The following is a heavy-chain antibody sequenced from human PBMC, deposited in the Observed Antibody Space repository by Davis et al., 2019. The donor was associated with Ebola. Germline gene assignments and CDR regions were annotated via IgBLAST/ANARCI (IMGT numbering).Heavy chain of an antibody. Sequence: MPSETLSLTCAVYGGSFSGYYWSWIRQPPGKGLEWIGEINHSGSTNYNPSLKSRVTISVDTSKNQFSLKLSSVTAADTAVYYCARLGSRGGNLGLLRGDLYYYYYGMDVWGQGTTVTVSS. CDR2: INHSGST. CDR1: GGSFSGYY. V-gene: IGHV4-34*01. D-gene: IGHD3-10*01. J-gene: IGHJ6*02. CDR3: ARLGSRGGNLGLLRGDLYYYYYGMDV.